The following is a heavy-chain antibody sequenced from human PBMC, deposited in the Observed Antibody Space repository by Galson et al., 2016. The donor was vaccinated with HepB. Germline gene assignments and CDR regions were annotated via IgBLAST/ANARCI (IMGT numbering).Heavy chain of an antibody. Sequence: SLRLSCAASGFTFSTYWMTWVRQAPGKGLEWVANIKQDGSEKKYVDSVKGRFTISRDNAAKSLYLQMYDLRAEDTAMYYCAREVELGGYYRLSNWGQGTLVTVSS. CDR2: IKQDGSEK. CDR1: GFTFSTYW. D-gene: IGHD3-3*01. CDR3: AREVELGGYYRLSN. J-gene: IGHJ4*02. V-gene: IGHV3-7*01.